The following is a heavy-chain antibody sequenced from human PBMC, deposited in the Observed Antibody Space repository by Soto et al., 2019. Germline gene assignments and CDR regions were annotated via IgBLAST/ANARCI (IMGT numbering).Heavy chain of an antibody. CDR2: IYYSGST. Sequence: SETLSLTCTVSGGSISSYYWSWIRQPPGKGLEWIGYIYYSGSTNYNPSLKSRVTISVDTSKNQFSLKLSSVTAADTAVYYCARVTGYDSSGYYLDYWGQGTLVTVSS. CDR1: GGSISSYY. D-gene: IGHD3-22*01. CDR3: ARVTGYDSSGYYLDY. J-gene: IGHJ4*02. V-gene: IGHV4-59*01.